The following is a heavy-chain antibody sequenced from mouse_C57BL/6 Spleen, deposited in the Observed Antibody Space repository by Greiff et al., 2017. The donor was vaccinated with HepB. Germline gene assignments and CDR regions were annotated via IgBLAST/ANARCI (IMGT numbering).Heavy chain of an antibody. J-gene: IGHJ4*01. CDR1: GYTFTSYG. V-gene: IGHV1-81*01. CDR3: ARRRESSYGWDAMDY. CDR2: IYPRSGNT. Sequence: VQLVESGAELARPGASVKLSCKASGYTFTSYGISWVKQRTGQGLEWIGEIYPRSGNTYYNEKFKGKATLTADKSSSTAYMELRSLTSEDSAVYFCARRRESSYGWDAMDYWGQGTSVTVSS. D-gene: IGHD1-1*01.